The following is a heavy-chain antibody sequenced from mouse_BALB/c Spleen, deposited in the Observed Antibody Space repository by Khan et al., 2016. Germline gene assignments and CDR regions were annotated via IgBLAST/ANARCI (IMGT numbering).Heavy chain of an antibody. CDR2: IFPGSGNS. J-gene: IGHJ1*01. V-gene: IGHV1-66*01. Sequence: QVQLQQSGPDLVKPGASVKMSCTASGYRFTSYYIHWVKQRPGQGLEWIGWIFPGSGNSKYNENFRGKATLTADTSSNTASMQLSSLTSEDSAVYFCARWRPDWFFDVWGGGTTVTVSS. CDR1: GYRFTSYY. CDR3: ARWRPDWFFDV.